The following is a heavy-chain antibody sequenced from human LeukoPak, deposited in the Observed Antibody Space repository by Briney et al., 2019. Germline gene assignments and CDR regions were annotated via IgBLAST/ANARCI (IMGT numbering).Heavy chain of an antibody. CDR2: ISAYNGNT. CDR1: GDTFTSYG. D-gene: IGHD3-10*01. Sequence: ASVKVSCKASGDTFTSYGISWVRQAPGQGLEWMGWISAYNGNTNYAQKLQSRVTMTTDTSTSTAYMELRSLRSDDTAVYYCARGGKIWFGELFDAFDIWGQGTMVTVSS. J-gene: IGHJ3*02. V-gene: IGHV1-18*01. CDR3: ARGGKIWFGELFDAFDI.